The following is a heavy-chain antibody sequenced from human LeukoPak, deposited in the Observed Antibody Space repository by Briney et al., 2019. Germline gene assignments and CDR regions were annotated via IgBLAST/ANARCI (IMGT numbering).Heavy chain of an antibody. V-gene: IGHV3-21*01. CDR2: ISSSSSYI. CDR1: GFTFSSYS. D-gene: IGHD2-2*01. CDR3: ARDLEKIVVVPSTRLGY. Sequence: GGSLRLSCAASGFTFSSYSMNWVRQAPGKGLEWVSSISSSSSYIYYADSVKGRFTISRDNAKNSLYLQMNSLRAEDTAVYYCARDLEKIVVVPSTRLGYWGQGTLVTVSS. J-gene: IGHJ4*02.